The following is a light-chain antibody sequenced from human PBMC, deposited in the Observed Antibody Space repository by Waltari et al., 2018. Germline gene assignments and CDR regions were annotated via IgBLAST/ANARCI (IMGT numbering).Light chain of an antibody. CDR2: KAS. CDR3: QQYTSYSPYT. V-gene: IGKV1-5*03. Sequence: DIQMTQSPSTLSASVGDRVTINCRASQSISSWLAWYQQKPGKAPKLLIYKASTLESGVPSRFSGSGSGTEFTLTISSLQPDDFVTYYCQQYTSYSPYTFGQGTKLEIK. CDR1: QSISSW. J-gene: IGKJ2*01.